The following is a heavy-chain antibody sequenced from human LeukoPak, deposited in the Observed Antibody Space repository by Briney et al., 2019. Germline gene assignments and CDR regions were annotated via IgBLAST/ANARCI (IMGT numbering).Heavy chain of an antibody. Sequence: GGSLRLSCAASGFTFDDYGMSWVRQAPGKGLEWVSVINWNGGSTGYADSVKGRFTISRDNAKNSLYLQMNSLRAEDTALYYCASVADTAMAFDYWGQGTLVTVSS. V-gene: IGHV3-20*04. CDR3: ASVADTAMAFDY. J-gene: IGHJ4*02. CDR1: GFTFDDYG. D-gene: IGHD5-18*01. CDR2: INWNGGST.